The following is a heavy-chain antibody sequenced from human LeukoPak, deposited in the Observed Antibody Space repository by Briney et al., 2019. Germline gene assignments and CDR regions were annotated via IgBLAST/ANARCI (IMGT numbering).Heavy chain of an antibody. V-gene: IGHV3-48*04. CDR2: ISSSSTI. D-gene: IGHD4-11*01. CDR3: ASLVTYYYGMDV. CDR1: GFTFSSYS. J-gene: IGHJ6*02. Sequence: GGSLRLPCAASGFTFSSYSMNWVRQAPGKGLEWVSYISSSSTIYYADSVKGRFTISRDNAKNSLYLQMNSLRAEDTAVYYCASLVTYYYGMDVWGQGTTVTVSS.